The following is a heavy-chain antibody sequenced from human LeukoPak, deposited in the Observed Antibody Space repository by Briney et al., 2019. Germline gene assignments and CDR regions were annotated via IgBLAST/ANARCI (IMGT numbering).Heavy chain of an antibody. D-gene: IGHD3-9*01. CDR3: ARVRILTGYHSLSAETRTPNYFDY. CDR1: GGSFSGYY. V-gene: IGHV4-34*01. Sequence: SETLSLTCAVYGGSFSGYYWSWIRQPPGKGLEWIEEINHIGSTNYNPSLKSRVTISVDTSKNQFSLKLSSVTAADTAVYYCARVRILTGYHSLSAETRTPNYFDYWGQGTLVTVSS. CDR2: INHIGST. J-gene: IGHJ4*02.